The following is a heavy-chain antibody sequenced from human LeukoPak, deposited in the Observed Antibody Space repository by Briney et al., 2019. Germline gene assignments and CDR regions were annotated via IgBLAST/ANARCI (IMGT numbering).Heavy chain of an antibody. D-gene: IGHD3-22*01. CDR2: IRAEGAPT. CDR3: ARMSSGYEDY. Sequence: GGSLRLSCRASGFSFSIYSMNWVRQAPGKGLEWVSVIRAEGAPTYYADSVKGRFTISRDNSKNMLYLQMNSLRAEDTAVYYCARMSSGYEDYWGQGTLVTVSS. CDR1: GFSFSIYS. V-gene: IGHV3-23*01. J-gene: IGHJ4*02.